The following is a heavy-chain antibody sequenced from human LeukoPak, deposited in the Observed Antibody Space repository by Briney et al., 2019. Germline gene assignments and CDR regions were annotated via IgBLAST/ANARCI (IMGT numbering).Heavy chain of an antibody. CDR3: ARVSGSYDYVWGSYRPEGNFDY. V-gene: IGHV1-69*13. J-gene: IGHJ4*02. D-gene: IGHD3-16*02. CDR2: IIPIFGTA. CDR1: GGTFSSYA. Sequence: ASVTVSCKASGGTFSSYAISWVRQAPGQGLEWMGGIIPIFGTADYAQKFQGRVTITADESTSTAYMELSSLRSEDTAVYYCARVSGSYDYVWGSYRPEGNFDYWGQGTLVTVSS.